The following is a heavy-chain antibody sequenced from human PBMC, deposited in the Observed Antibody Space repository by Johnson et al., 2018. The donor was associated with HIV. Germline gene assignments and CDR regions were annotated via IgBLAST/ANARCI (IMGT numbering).Heavy chain of an antibody. Sequence: QVQLVESGGGVVQPGGSLRLSCAASGFTFSSYGMHWVRQAPGKGLEWVAVISYDGSNKYYADSVKGRFTISRDNSKNMLNLQMNSLRGEDTAVYYCAKERLALLSNVWGSVDAFDMWGQGTMVTVSS. CDR3: AKERLALLSNVWGSVDAFDM. CDR1: GFTFSSYG. CDR2: ISYDGSNK. D-gene: IGHD3-16*01. V-gene: IGHV3-30*19. J-gene: IGHJ3*02.